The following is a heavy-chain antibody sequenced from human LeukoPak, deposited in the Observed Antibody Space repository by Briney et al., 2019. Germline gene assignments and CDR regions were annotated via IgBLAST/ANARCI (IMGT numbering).Heavy chain of an antibody. Sequence: GGSLRLSCAASGFAFSDYYMTWIRQAPGKGLEWVSYTSSGSTYTNYGDAVKGRFIISRDNAKNSLYLQMNSLRAEDTAVYYCARVSSSSTNYFDSWGQGTLVTVSS. J-gene: IGHJ4*02. CDR3: ARVSSSSTNYFDS. CDR1: GFAFSDYY. V-gene: IGHV3-11*06. CDR2: TSSGSTYT. D-gene: IGHD6-19*01.